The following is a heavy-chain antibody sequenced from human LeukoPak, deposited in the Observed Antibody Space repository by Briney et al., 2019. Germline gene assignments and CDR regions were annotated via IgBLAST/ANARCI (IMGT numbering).Heavy chain of an antibody. CDR2: IIPIFGTA. CDR1: GGTFSSYA. CDR3: ARDASGDYDSSGPFDI. Sequence: SLKVSCKASGGTFSSYAISWVRQAPGQGLEWMGGIIPIFGTANYAQKFQGRVTITADESTSTAYMELSSLRSEDTAVYYCARDASGDYDSSGPFDIWGQGTMVTVSS. V-gene: IGHV1-69*01. D-gene: IGHD3-22*01. J-gene: IGHJ3*02.